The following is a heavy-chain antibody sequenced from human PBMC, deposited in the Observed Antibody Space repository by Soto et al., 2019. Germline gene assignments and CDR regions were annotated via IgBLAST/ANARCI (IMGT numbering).Heavy chain of an antibody. CDR3: ARDLAGRYCGRDCPNGMDV. CDR1: GIASSEYA. Sequence: QVQLVESGGGVVHPGRSLRLSCGPSGIASSEYAMHWVPQAPGQGLEWTATISFDGNKRFYADSVKGRLTISRDNSKNTLYLEMHSLGGEDTAVYYCARDLAGRYCGRDCPNGMDVWGPGTTVIVSS. D-gene: IGHD2-21*02. V-gene: IGHV3-30*04. J-gene: IGHJ6*02. CDR2: ISFDGNKR.